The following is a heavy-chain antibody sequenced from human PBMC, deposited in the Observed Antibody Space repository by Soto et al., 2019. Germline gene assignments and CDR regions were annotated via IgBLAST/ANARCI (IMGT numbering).Heavy chain of an antibody. CDR3: SRVDPGETSPFDH. D-gene: IGHD3-10*01. V-gene: IGHV1-46*03. CDR1: GYIFTSYY. J-gene: IGHJ4*01. CDR2: INPFDGSR. Sequence: ASVKVSSKASGYIFTSYYIHWVRQAPGQGLEWMGWINPFDGSRMFAQSFQGRVTMTRDTSTSTVYMEVSSLRSEDTAVYYCSRVDPGETSPFDHWGQ.